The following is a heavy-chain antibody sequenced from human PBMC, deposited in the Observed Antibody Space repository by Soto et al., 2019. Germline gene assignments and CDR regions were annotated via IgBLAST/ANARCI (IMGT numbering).Heavy chain of an antibody. CDR3: ARDKSATGTTSGPDY. J-gene: IGHJ4*02. V-gene: IGHV3-33*01. CDR1: GFTFSSYG. Sequence: PGGSLRLSCAASGFTFSSYGMHWVRQAPGKGLEWVAVIWYDGSNKYYADSVKGRFTISRDNSKNTLYLQMNSLRAEDTAVYYCARDKSATGTTSGPDYWGQGTLVTVSS. D-gene: IGHD1-7*01. CDR2: IWYDGSNK.